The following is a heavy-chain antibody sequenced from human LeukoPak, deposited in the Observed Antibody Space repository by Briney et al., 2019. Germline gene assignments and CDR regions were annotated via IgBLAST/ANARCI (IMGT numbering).Heavy chain of an antibody. J-gene: IGHJ4*02. D-gene: IGHD6-19*01. CDR1: GGSIGSDY. CDR2: IYYTGGT. Sequence: SETLSLTCTVSGGSIGSDYWTWIRQPPGRGLEYIGYIYYTGGTNYNPSLKSRVTISVDTSKNQFSLKLSSVTAADTAVYFCAKYGNSGWVIDSWGQGTLVTVSS. CDR3: AKYGNSGWVIDS. V-gene: IGHV4-59*08.